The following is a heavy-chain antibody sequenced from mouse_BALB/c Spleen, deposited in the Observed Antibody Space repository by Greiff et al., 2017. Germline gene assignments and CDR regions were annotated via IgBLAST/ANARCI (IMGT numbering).Heavy chain of an antibody. CDR2: IDPENGDT. J-gene: IGHJ2*01. D-gene: IGHD2-12*01. CDR1: GFNIKDYY. Sequence: EVQLQQSGAELVRSGASVKLSCPASGFNIKDYYMHWVKQRPEQGLEWIGGIDPENGDTEYAPKFQGKATMTADTSSNTAYLQVRILTSEDTAVYYCNGFTTGENYFDYWGQGTTLTVSS. CDR3: NGFTTGENYFDY. V-gene: IGHV14-4*02.